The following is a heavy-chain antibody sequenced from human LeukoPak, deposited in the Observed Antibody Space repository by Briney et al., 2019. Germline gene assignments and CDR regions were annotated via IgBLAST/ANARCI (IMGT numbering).Heavy chain of an antibody. CDR1: GFTFSSYG. D-gene: IGHD4-11*01. J-gene: IGHJ5*02. CDR3: ARDLTVTSTCWFDL. Sequence: KPGGSLRLSCAASGFTFSSYGMHWVRQAPGKGLEWVSSITGSRTYIYYADSVKGRFTIYRDNAKNSLYLQMNNLGAEDTAVYYCARDLTVTSTCWFDLWGQGTLVTVSS. CDR2: ITGSRTYI. V-gene: IGHV3-21*01.